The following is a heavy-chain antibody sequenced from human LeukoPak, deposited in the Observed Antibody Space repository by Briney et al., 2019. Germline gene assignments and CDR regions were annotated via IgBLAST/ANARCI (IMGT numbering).Heavy chain of an antibody. J-gene: IGHJ5*02. CDR1: GGSISSYY. CDR2: IYYSGST. Sequence: PSETLSLTCTVSGGSISSYYWSWIRQPPGKGLEWIGYIYYSGSTNYNPSLKSRVTISVDTSKNQFSLKLSSVTAADTAVYYCARQDIVVVVAATVRYSYGKYNWFDPWGQGTLVTVSS. CDR3: ARQDIVVVVAATVRYSYGKYNWFDP. D-gene: IGHD2-15*01. V-gene: IGHV4-59*08.